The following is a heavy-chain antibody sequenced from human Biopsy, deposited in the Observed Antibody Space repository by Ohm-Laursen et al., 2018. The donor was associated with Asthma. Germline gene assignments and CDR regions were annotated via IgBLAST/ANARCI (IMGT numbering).Heavy chain of an antibody. CDR2: IMTVFGTT. CDR3: ARCQVGYSSGWSLLLKKIYYSGMDV. V-gene: IGHV1-69*13. J-gene: IGHJ6*02. Sequence: SVKISCNAPGGTFSNFAISWVRQAPGQGLEWLGGIMTVFGTTNYAQKFQGRVTITADESTSTAYMEVTSLRSEDTAIYYCARCQVGYSSGWSLLLKKIYYSGMDVWGQGTAVTVSS. CDR1: GGTFSNFA. D-gene: IGHD6-19*01.